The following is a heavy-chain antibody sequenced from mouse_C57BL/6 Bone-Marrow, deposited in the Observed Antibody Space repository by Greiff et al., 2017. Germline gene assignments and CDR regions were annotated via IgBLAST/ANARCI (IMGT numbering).Heavy chain of an antibody. CDR1: GYTFTSYW. J-gene: IGHJ2*01. CDR2: IYPGNSDT. Sequence: VQLQQSGTVLARPGASVKMSCKTSGYTFTSYWMHWVKQRPGQGLEWIGAIYPGNSDTSYNQKFKGKAKLTAVTSASTAYMGLSSLTIEVSAVYYCTRCNNWSEGTTLTVSS. V-gene: IGHV1-5*01. CDR3: TRCNN.